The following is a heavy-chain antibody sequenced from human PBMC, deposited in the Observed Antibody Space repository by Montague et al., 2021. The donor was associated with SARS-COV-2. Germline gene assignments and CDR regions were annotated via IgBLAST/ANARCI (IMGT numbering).Heavy chain of an antibody. V-gene: IGHV4-34*01. CDR2: INHSGST. CDR1: GGSFSGYH. D-gene: IGHD6-19*01. Sequence: SETLSLTCAVYGGSFSGYHWSWIRQPPGKGLEWIGEINHSGSTNYNPSLKSRVTISVDTSKNQFSLKLSSATAADTAVYYCARGGRQWLVIDQRYYFDYWGQGTLVTVSS. CDR3: ARGGRQWLVIDQRYYFDY. J-gene: IGHJ4*03.